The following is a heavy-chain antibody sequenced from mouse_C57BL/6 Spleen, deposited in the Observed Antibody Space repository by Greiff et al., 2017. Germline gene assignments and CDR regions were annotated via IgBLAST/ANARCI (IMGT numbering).Heavy chain of an antibody. CDR2: ISDGGSYT. CDR3: ARDHGNFDY. V-gene: IGHV5-4*01. CDR1: GFTFSSYA. D-gene: IGHD2-1*01. Sequence: EVNVVESGGGLVKPGGSLKLSCAASGFTFSSYAMSWVRQTPEKRLEWVATISDGGSYTYYPDNVKGRFTISRDNSKNNLYLQISHLKSEDTAMYYCARDHGNFDYWGQGTTLTVSS. J-gene: IGHJ2*01.